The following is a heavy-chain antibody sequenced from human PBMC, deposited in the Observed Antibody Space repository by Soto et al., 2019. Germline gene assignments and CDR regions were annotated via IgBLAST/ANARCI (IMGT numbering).Heavy chain of an antibody. CDR3: ARGGLEPFDY. V-gene: IGHV3-7*01. D-gene: IGHD1-1*01. CDR1: GFTFSSFW. CDR2: IKQDGSEK. Sequence: EVQLVESGGGLVQLGGSRRLSCAASGFTFSSFWMTWVRQAPGKGLEWVANIKQDGSEKYYVDSVKGRFTISRDDAKSELYLQMDRLRVEDTAVYYCARGGLEPFDYLGQGALVTVSS. J-gene: IGHJ4*02.